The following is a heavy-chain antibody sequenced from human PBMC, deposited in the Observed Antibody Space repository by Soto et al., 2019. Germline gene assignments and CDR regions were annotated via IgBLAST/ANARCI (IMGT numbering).Heavy chain of an antibody. CDR2: ISYDGSNK. Sequence: GGSLRLSCAASGFTFSSYAMRWVRQAPGKGLEWVAVISYDGSNKYYADSVKGRFTISRDNSKNTLYLQMNSLRAEDTAVYYCARVYRSSWYYYYYGMDVWGQGTTVTVSS. CDR1: GFTFSSYA. J-gene: IGHJ6*02. D-gene: IGHD6-13*01. CDR3: ARVYRSSWYYYYYGMDV. V-gene: IGHV3-30-3*01.